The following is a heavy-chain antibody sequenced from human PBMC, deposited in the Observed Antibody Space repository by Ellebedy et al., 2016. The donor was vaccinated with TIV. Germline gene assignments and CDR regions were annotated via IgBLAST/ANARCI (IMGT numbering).Heavy chain of an antibody. Sequence: GESLKISCAASGFNVTTNYMNWVRQAPGKGLEWVSVIFSAADGGQTHYADSVKGRFTISRDSSKNTLYLQMNSQRAEDTAVYYCAKDAAGNGGKLDYWGQGALVTVSS. CDR1: GFNVTTNY. V-gene: IGHV3-53*01. CDR2: IFSAADGGQT. J-gene: IGHJ4*02. D-gene: IGHD4-23*01. CDR3: AKDAAGNGGKLDY.